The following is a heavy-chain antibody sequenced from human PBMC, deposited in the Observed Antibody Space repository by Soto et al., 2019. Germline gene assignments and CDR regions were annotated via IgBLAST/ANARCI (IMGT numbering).Heavy chain of an antibody. Sequence: QVQLVQSGAEVKKPGSSVRVSCKASGGTFSSYTISWVRQAPGQGLEWMGRIIPILGIANYAQKFQGRVTITADKSTSTAYMELSSLRSEDTAVYYCASRIYPPIVGATKEVDYWGQGTLVTVSS. CDR2: IIPILGIA. J-gene: IGHJ4*02. CDR1: GGTFSSYT. V-gene: IGHV1-69*02. D-gene: IGHD1-26*01. CDR3: ASRIYPPIVGATKEVDY.